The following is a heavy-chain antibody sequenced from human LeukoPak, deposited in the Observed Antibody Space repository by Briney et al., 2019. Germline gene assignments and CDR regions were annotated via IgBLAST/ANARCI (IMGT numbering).Heavy chain of an antibody. D-gene: IGHD4-17*01. CDR2: IYYSGST. J-gene: IGHJ4*02. CDR3: ARMSETRNDYGDSYYFDY. Sequence: PSQTLSLTCTVSGGSINSGGYYWSWIRQHPGKGLEWIGYIYYSGSTYYNPSLKNRVTISLDTSRTRFSLNLSSVTAADTAVYYCARMSETRNDYGDSYYFDYWGQGTLVTVSS. CDR1: GGSINSGGYY. V-gene: IGHV4-31*03.